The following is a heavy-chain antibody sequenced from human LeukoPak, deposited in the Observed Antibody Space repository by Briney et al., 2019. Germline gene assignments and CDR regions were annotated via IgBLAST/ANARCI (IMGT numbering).Heavy chain of an antibody. CDR3: ARDSGMVRGTVDY. J-gene: IGHJ4*02. CDR2: INPSGGST. V-gene: IGHV1-46*01. CDR1: GYTFTDYY. Sequence: ASVKVSCKTSGYTFTDYYMHWVRQAPGQGLEWMGIINPSGGSTSYAQKFQGRVTMTRDTSTSTVYMELSSLGSEDTAVYYCARDSGMVRGTVDYWGQGTLVTVSS. D-gene: IGHD3-10*01.